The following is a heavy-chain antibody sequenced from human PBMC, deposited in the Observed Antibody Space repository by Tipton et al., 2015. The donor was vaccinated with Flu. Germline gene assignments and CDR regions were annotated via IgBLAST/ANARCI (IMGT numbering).Heavy chain of an antibody. CDR2: IIPIFGTA. D-gene: IGHD6-13*01. Sequence: QLVQSGAEVKKPGSSVKVSCKASGGTFSSYAISWVRQAPGQGLEWMGGIIPIFGTANYAQKFQGRVTITADESTSTAYMELSSLRSEDTAVYYCVVAAAGIRRITLGQPLSPFDYWGQGTLVTVSS. CDR3: VVAAAGIRRITLGQPLSPFDY. V-gene: IGHV1-69*01. CDR1: GGTFSSYA. J-gene: IGHJ4*02.